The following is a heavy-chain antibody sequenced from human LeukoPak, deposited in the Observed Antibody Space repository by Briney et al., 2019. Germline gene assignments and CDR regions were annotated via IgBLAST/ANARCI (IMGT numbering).Heavy chain of an antibody. Sequence: ASVKVSCKASGYTFTSYYMHWVRQAPGQGLEWMGWINPNSGGTNYAQKFQGRVTTTRDTSISTAYMELSRLRSDDTAVYYCARDPGKHCGGDCSGDYWGQGTLVTVSS. J-gene: IGHJ4*02. D-gene: IGHD2-21*02. V-gene: IGHV1-2*02. CDR2: INPNSGGT. CDR1: GYTFTSYY. CDR3: ARDPGKHCGGDCSGDY.